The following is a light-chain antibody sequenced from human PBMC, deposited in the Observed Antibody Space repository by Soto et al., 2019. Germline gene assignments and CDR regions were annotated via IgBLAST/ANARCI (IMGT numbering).Light chain of an antibody. CDR2: KAS. V-gene: IGKV1-5*03. CDR3: QQRFAWPPIT. J-gene: IGKJ5*01. Sequence: DIQMTQSPSTLSASVGDRVTITCRASQSISTWLAWYQQKPGKAPNLLIYKASNLESGVPSRFSGSGSGTEFPLTISGLQRDDFATYYCQQRFAWPPITFGQGTRLEIK. CDR1: QSISTW.